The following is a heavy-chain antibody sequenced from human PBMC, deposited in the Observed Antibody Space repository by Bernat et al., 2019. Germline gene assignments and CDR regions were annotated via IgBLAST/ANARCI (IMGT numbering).Heavy chain of an antibody. V-gene: IGHV1-3*01. D-gene: IGHD3-22*01. CDR2: INAGNGNT. Sequence: QVQLVQSGAEVKKPGASVKVSCKASGYTFTSYAMHWVRQAPGQRLEWMGWINAGNGNTKYAQKLQGRVTMTTDTSTSTAYMELRSLRSDDTAVYYCARDQGYYYDSSGYSDYWGQGTLVTVSS. J-gene: IGHJ4*02. CDR3: ARDQGYYYDSSGYSDY. CDR1: GYTFTSYA.